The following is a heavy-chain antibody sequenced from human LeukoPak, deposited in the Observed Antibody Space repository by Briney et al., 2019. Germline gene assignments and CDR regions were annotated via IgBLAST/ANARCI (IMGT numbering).Heavy chain of an antibody. CDR3: ARERMVRGAPTYFYYGLDV. Sequence: PSETLSLTCTVSGGSVSSYYWNWIRQPPGKGLEWIGYIYYSGSINYNPSLKSRVTISGDTSKNQISLKLSSVTAADTAVYYCARERMVRGAPTYFYYGLDVWGQGTTVTVSS. V-gene: IGHV4-59*02. D-gene: IGHD3-10*01. CDR1: GGSVSSYY. J-gene: IGHJ6*02. CDR2: IYYSGSI.